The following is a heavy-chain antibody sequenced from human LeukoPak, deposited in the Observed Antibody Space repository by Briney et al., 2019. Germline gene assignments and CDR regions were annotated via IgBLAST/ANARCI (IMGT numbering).Heavy chain of an antibody. CDR3: ARASRVPAALDY. V-gene: IGHV4-34*01. D-gene: IGHD2-2*01. Sequence: PSETLSLTCAVYGGSFSGYYWSWIRQPPGKGLEWIGEINHSGSTNYNPSLKSRATISVDTSKNQFSLKLSSVTAADTAVYYCARASRVPAALDYWGQGTLVTVSS. CDR2: INHSGST. J-gene: IGHJ4*02. CDR1: GGSFSGYY.